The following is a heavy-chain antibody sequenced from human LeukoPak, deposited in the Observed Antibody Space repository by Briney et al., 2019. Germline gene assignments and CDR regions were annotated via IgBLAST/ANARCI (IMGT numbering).Heavy chain of an antibody. D-gene: IGHD1-26*01. CDR1: GFTFSRYV. CDR2: INDDGDRR. J-gene: IGHJ2*01. CDR3: AKGSVPREYYYLDL. Sequence: GGSLRLSCAASGFTFSRYVMSWVRQAPGKGLEWVSSINDDGDRRYYADSVKGRFTISRDNSKNTLYVQMNSLRVDDTAIYFCAKGSVPREYYYLDLWGRGTLVTVSS. V-gene: IGHV3-23*01.